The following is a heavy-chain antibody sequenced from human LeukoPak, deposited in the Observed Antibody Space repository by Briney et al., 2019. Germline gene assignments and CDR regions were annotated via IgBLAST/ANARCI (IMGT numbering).Heavy chain of an antibody. D-gene: IGHD6-13*01. J-gene: IGHJ5*02. V-gene: IGHV1-18*01. CDR2: ISAYNGNT. CDR3: ASSSSSWYSSSSNWFDP. CDR1: GYTFTSYG. Sequence: ASVKVSCKASGYTFTSYGISWVRQAPGQGLEWMGWISAYNGNTNYAQKLQGRVTMTTDTSTSTAYMELRSLRSDDTAVYYCASSSSSWYSSSSNWFDPWGQGTLVTVSS.